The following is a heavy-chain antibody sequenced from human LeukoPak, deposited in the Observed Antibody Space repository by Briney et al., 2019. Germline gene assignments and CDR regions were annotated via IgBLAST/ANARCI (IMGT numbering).Heavy chain of an antibody. Sequence: TETLSLTCTVSGGSISSRSYSWGWIRQPPGKGLEWIREINHSGSTNYNPSLKSRVTISVDTSKNQFSLKLSSVTAADTAVYYCAREFRGVISYGMDVWGQGTTVTVSS. D-gene: IGHD3-10*01. CDR2: INHSGST. CDR1: GGSISSRSYS. CDR3: AREFRGVISYGMDV. J-gene: IGHJ6*02. V-gene: IGHV4-39*07.